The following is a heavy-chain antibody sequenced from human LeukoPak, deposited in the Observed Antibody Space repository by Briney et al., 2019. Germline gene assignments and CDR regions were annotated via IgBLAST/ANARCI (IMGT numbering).Heavy chain of an antibody. CDR2: INTNSGGA. J-gene: IGHJ4*02. D-gene: IGHD2-15*01. CDR3: ARSRVVVVVAAGLGY. CDR1: GYTFTGYY. Sequence: SVKVSCKASGYTFTGYYMHWLRQAPGQGLEWMGWINTNSGGANYAQKFQGRVTMTRDTSISTAYMELSGLRSDDTAVYYCARSRVVVVVAAGLGYWGQGTLVTVSS. V-gene: IGHV1-2*02.